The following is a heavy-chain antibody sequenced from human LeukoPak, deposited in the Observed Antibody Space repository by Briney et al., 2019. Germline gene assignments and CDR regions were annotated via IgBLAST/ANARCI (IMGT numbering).Heavy chain of an antibody. V-gene: IGHV4-39*07. CDR3: ARDGGGYSSSSPPNYFDY. CDR2: IYHSGKT. J-gene: IGHJ4*02. D-gene: IGHD6-6*01. CDR1: GGSISSSSYY. Sequence: SETLSLTCTVSGGSISSSSYYWGWIRQPPGMGPEWIGTIYHSGKTYYNPSLKSRVTISVDTSKNQFSLKLSSVTAADTAVYYCARDGGGYSSSSPPNYFDYWGQGTLVTVSS.